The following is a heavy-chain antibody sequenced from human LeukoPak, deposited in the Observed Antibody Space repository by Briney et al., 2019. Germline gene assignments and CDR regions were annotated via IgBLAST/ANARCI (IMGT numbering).Heavy chain of an antibody. CDR3: TRDHGDSRILYYFDY. CDR1: GFTFGDYA. Sequence: GGSLRLSCTASGFTFGDYAMSWVRQAPGKGLEWVGFIRSKAYGGTTEYATSVKGRFTISRDDSKSIAYLQMNSLKSEDTAVYYCTRDHGDSRILYYFDYWGQGTLVTVSS. CDR2: IRSKAYGGTT. V-gene: IGHV3-49*04. D-gene: IGHD2-21*01. J-gene: IGHJ4*02.